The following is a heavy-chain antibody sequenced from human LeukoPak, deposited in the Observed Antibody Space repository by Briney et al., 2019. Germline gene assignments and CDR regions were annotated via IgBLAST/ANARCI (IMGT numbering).Heavy chain of an antibody. CDR2: VYYSGST. V-gene: IGHV4-59*01. D-gene: IGHD1-26*01. Sequence: PSETLSLTCTVSGGSISSYYWSWIRQPPGKVLEGIGYVYYSGSTDYNPAVKSRVTISVDTSTNQFSLKLSSVTAADTAVYYCARDRRNSGSYSIYDYWGQGTLVTVSS. CDR1: GGSISSYY. CDR3: ARDRRNSGSYSIYDY. J-gene: IGHJ4*02.